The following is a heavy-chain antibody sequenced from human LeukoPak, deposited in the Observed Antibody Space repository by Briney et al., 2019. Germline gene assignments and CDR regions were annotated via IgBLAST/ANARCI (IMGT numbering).Heavy chain of an antibody. D-gene: IGHD6-19*01. CDR3: ARSRGAGNHYFDY. V-gene: IGHV3-23*01. Sequence: GGSLRLSCAVSGFTFSSYGMSWVRQAPGKGLEWVSTSADKTYYADSVKGRFTISRDTSKNTLVLQMNSLRAADTAVYYCARSRGAGNHYFDYWGQGALVTVSS. CDR1: GFTFSSYG. CDR2: SADKT. J-gene: IGHJ4*02.